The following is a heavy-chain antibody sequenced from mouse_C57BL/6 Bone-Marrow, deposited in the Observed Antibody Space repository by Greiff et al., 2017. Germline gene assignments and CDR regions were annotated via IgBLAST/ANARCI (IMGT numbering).Heavy chain of an antibody. D-gene: IGHD2-5*01. CDR1: GYTFTDYY. J-gene: IGHJ3*01. Sequence: VQLQQSGPELVKPGASVKISCKASGYTFTDYYMNWVKQSPGKSLEWIGDINPNNGGTSYNQKFKGKATLTVDKSSRTAYMELRSLTSEDSAVYYCARSYYSNFFAYWGQGTLVTVSA. CDR3: ARSYYSNFFAY. V-gene: IGHV1-26*01. CDR2: INPNNGGT.